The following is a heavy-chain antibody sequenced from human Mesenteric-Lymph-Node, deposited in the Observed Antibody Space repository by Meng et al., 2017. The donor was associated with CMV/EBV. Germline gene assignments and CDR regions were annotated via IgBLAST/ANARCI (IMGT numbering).Heavy chain of an antibody. CDR1: GDSVSSVSSC. D-gene: IGHD3-10*01. CDR3: ARVKGRTGYFDS. J-gene: IGHJ4*02. V-gene: IGHV4-61*01. CDR2: IYYSGST. Sequence: VSGDSVSSVSSCWSWIRQPPGKGLEWIGHIYYSGSTDNNPSLTSRVTILVDTSKNQFSLNLNSVTAADTAVYYCARVKGRTGYFDSWGQGTLVTVSS.